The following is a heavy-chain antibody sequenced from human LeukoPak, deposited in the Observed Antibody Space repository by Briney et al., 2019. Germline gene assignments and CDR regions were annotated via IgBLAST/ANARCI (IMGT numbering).Heavy chain of an antibody. J-gene: IGHJ4*02. Sequence: SETLSLTCTVSGGSISSYYWSWIRQPPGKGLEWIGSIYYSGSTNYNPSLMRRVNISGDKPKIPVSLKLRSVTAADTAVYYCARRRYDVWSGYSGVWDYWGQGTLVTVSS. CDR3: ARRRYDVWSGYSGVWDY. CDR2: IYYSGST. D-gene: IGHD3-3*01. V-gene: IGHV4-59*08. CDR1: GGSISSYY.